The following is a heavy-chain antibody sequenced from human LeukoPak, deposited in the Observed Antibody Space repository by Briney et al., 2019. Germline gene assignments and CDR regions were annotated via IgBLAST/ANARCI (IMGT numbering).Heavy chain of an antibody. Sequence: SQTLSLTCTVSGGSISSGTYHWSWIRQYPGKGLEWIGHISNGGTTYYNPSLRSQVTISLDTSRNHFSLKLNSVTAADTAVYYCARMVDLVVPAAIDYWGRGTLVTVSS. J-gene: IGHJ4*02. V-gene: IGHV4-31*01. CDR2: ISNGGTT. CDR3: ARMVDLVVPAAIDY. CDR1: GGSISSGTYH. D-gene: IGHD2-2*01.